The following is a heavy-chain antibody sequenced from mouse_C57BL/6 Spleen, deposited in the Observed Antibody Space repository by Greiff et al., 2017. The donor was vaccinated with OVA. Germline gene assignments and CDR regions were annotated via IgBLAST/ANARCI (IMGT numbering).Heavy chain of an antibody. V-gene: IGHV1-80*01. D-gene: IGHD1-1*01. CDR2: IYPGDGDT. CDR1: GYAFSSYW. J-gene: IGHJ2*01. Sequence: VQLQQSGAELVKPGASVKISCKASGYAFSSYWMNWVKQRPGKGLEWIGQIYPGDGDTNYNGKFKGKATLTADKSSSTAYMQLSSLTSEDSAVYFCARSTTVVAEVDYWGQGTTLTVSS. CDR3: ARSTTVVAEVDY.